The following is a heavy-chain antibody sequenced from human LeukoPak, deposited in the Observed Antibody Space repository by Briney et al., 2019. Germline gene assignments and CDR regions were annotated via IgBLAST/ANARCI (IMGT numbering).Heavy chain of an antibody. J-gene: IGHJ6*02. Sequence: ASVKVSCKASGYTFTSYGISWVRQAPRQGLEWMGWISAYNGNTNYAQKLQGRVTMTTDTSTSTAYMELRSLRSDDTAVYYCARDLASIFGVVIRWYYYGMDVWGQGTTVTVSS. D-gene: IGHD3-3*01. CDR1: GYTFTSYG. CDR2: ISAYNGNT. V-gene: IGHV1-18*01. CDR3: ARDLASIFGVVIRWYYYGMDV.